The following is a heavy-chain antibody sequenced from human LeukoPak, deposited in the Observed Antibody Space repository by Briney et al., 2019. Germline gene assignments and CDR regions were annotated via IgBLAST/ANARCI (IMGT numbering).Heavy chain of an antibody. J-gene: IGHJ6*02. D-gene: IGHD4-23*01. V-gene: IGHV3-74*01. CDR3: ARDPGGNGRNYYGMDV. CDR2: INTDGSSA. CDR1: GSTFNSYW. Sequence: GGSLRLSCAASGSTFNSYWMHWVRQAPGKGLVWVSRINTDGSSANYADSVKGRFTISRDNAENTLYLQMNSLRAEDTAVYYCARDPGGNGRNYYGMDVWGQGTTVTVSS.